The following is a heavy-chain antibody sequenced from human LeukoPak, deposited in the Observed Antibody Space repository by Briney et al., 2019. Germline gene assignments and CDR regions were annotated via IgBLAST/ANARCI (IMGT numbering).Heavy chain of an antibody. CDR3: ARHWVVTPNY. Sequence: SETLSLSCIVSGVSISNSSYYWGWIRPPPGKGLEWIGSIYYSGSAYYNPSLKSRVTISVDTSKNPFSLKLTSVTAADKAVYYCARHWVVTPNYWGQGTLVTVSS. J-gene: IGHJ4*02. D-gene: IGHD4-23*01. V-gene: IGHV4-39*01. CDR2: IYYSGSA. CDR1: GVSISNSSYY.